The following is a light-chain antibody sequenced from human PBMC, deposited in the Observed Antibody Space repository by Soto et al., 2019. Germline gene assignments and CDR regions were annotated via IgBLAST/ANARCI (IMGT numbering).Light chain of an antibody. V-gene: IGLV2-23*02. CDR2: EVS. J-gene: IGLJ1*01. Sequence: QSALTQPASMSGSPGQSITISCTGTSSDVGNYNLVSWYQQHPGKAPKLIIYEVSKRPSGVSNRFSGSKSGNTASLTISGLQADDEADYYCCSYAGSSTLDVFGTGTKLTVL. CDR1: SSDVGNYNL. CDR3: CSYAGSSTLDV.